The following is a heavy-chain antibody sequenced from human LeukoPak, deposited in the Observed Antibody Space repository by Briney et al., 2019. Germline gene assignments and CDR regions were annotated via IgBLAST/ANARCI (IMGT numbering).Heavy chain of an antibody. CDR2: IWYDGSNK. V-gene: IGHV3-33*06. CDR3: AKDYSSSSSNGYYYYYYMDV. D-gene: IGHD6-6*01. CDR1: GFTYSSYG. Sequence: PGRSLRLSCVASGFTYSSYGMHGVRQAPGKGLEWVAVIWYDGSNKYYADSVKGRFTISRDNSKNTLYLQMNSLRAEDTAVYYCAKDYSSSSSNGYYYYYYMDVWGKGTTVTVSS. J-gene: IGHJ6*03.